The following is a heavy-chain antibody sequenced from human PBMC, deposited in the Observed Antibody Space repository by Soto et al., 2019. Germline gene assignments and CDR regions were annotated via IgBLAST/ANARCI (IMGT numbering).Heavy chain of an antibody. CDR1: GGSITSYY. Sequence: PSETLSLTCPLSGGSITSYYRSWIRQPPGKGLEWIGYIYYSGSTNYNPPLKSRVTISVDTSKNQFSLKLSSVTAADTAVYYCARVPGYCSGGSCYRGHYGMDGWGQGTTVT. D-gene: IGHD2-15*01. CDR2: IYYSGST. J-gene: IGHJ6*02. V-gene: IGHV4-59*01. CDR3: ARVPGYCSGGSCYRGHYGMDG.